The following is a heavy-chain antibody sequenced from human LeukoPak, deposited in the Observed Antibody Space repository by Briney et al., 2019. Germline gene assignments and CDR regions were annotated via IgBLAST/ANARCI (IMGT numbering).Heavy chain of an antibody. V-gene: IGHV3-15*01. CDR2: IKSKTDGGTT. D-gene: IGHD4-17*01. J-gene: IGHJ3*02. CDR1: GFTFSNAW. CDR3: TTMTTVPSSGAFDI. Sequence: GGSLRLSCAASGFTFSNAWMSWVRQAPGKGLEWVGRIKSKTDGGTTDYAAPVKGRFTISRDDSKNTLYLQMNSLKTEDTAVYYCTTMTTVPSSGAFDIWGQGTMVTVSS.